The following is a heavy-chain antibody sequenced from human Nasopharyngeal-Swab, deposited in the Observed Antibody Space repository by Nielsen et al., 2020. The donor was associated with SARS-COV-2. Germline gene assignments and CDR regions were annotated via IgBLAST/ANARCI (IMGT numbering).Heavy chain of an antibody. CDR1: GFTFDDYA. V-gene: IGHV3-13*01. J-gene: IGHJ6*02. D-gene: IGHD5-12*01. CDR3: ARAGVATSYYYYYGMDV. Sequence: GESLKISCAASGFTFDDYAMHWVRQATGKGLEWVSAIGTAGDTYYPGSVKGRFTISRENAKNSLYLQMNSLRAGDTAVYYCARAGVATSYYYYYGMDVWGQGTTVTVSS. CDR2: IGTAGDT.